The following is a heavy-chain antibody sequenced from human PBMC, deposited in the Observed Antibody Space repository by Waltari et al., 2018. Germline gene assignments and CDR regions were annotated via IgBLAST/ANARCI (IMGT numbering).Heavy chain of an antibody. CDR1: GFTFSAYE. Sequence: EVQLVESGGGLVQPGGSLRLSCAASGFTFSAYEMTWVRQAQGKGLEWVSYISSSATKIYADSVRGRFTISRDNAKNSLYLQMDSLRAEDTAVYYCAREYPDSLGPSTNLDYWGQGTLVTVSS. CDR3: AREYPDSLGPSTNLDY. J-gene: IGHJ4*02. D-gene: IGHD1-26*01. CDR2: ISSSATKI. V-gene: IGHV3-48*03.